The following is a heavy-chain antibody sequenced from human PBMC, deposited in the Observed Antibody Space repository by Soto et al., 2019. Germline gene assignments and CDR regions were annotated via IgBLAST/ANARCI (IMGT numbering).Heavy chain of an antibody. J-gene: IGHJ4*02. D-gene: IGHD2-15*01. CDR1: GFTFSGYS. CDR3: ARVSLISRVFDC. Sequence: GGSLRLSCAASGFTFSGYSMNWVRQVPGKGLEWVPYISGNRNTIHYADSVRGRFTVSRDNANNSLYLQMNSLRAEDTAVYYCARVSLISRVFDCWGQGTLVTVSS. CDR2: ISGNRNTI. V-gene: IGHV3-48*01.